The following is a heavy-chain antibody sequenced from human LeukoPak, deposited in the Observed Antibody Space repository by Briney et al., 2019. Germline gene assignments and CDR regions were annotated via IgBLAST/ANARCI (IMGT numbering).Heavy chain of an antibody. J-gene: IGHJ5*02. CDR2: IYYSGST. CDR3: ARADFWSGYSKTEWFDP. Sequence: SETLSLNCTVSGGSISSGGHYWSWIRQHPGKGLEWIGYIYYSGSTYYNPSLKSRVTISVDTSKNQFSLKLSSVTAADTAVYYCARADFWSGYSKTEWFDPWGQGTLVTVSS. CDR1: GGSISSGGHY. V-gene: IGHV4-31*03. D-gene: IGHD3-3*01.